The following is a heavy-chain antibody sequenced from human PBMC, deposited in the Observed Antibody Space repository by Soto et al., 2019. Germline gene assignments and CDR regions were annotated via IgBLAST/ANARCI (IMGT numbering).Heavy chain of an antibody. J-gene: IGHJ5*02. D-gene: IGHD3-16*02. V-gene: IGHV4-34*01. Sequence: QVRLQQWGAGLLKPSETLSLTCAVYGGSFIGYYWSWIRQPPGKGLEWIGEINPTGSTNYNTSLKSRATILIDTSKNQFSLKLSSVTAADTAMYYCARANGLRLGELSWGGPNWFDPWGQGTLVTVSS. CDR1: GGSFIGYY. CDR2: INPTGST. CDR3: ARANGLRLGELSWGGPNWFDP.